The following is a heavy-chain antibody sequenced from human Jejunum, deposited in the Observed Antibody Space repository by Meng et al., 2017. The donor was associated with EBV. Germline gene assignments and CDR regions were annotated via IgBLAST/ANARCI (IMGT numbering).Heavy chain of an antibody. D-gene: IGHD2-2*01. CDR3: ARVLDCSTTSCYFGIDP. J-gene: IGHJ5*02. CDR2: IYHTGST. CDR1: GGSINSNDW. V-gene: IGHV4-4*02. Sequence: QVQLQESGPGLVKPSGTLSLTCAVPGGSINSNDWWSWVRQSPVKGLEWIGDIYHTGSTNYNPSLKSRVTISVDKSKNHFSLKLNSVTAADTAIYYCARVLDCSTTSCYFGIDPWGQGTLVTVSS.